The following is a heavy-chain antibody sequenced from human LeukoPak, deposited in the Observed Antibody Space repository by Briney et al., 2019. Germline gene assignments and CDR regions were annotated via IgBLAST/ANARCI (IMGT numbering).Heavy chain of an antibody. CDR2: IRGKTYGGTT. V-gene: IGHV3-49*03. Sequence: GGSLRLSCIVSGFTFGDYAMSWFRQAPGRGLEWVGFIRGKTYGGTTEYAASVKGRFTISRDDSKSIAYLQMNSLKTEDTAVYYCTRVARYDFWSGYRDYWGQGTLVTVSS. J-gene: IGHJ4*02. D-gene: IGHD3-3*01. CDR3: TRVARYDFWSGYRDY. CDR1: GFTFGDYA.